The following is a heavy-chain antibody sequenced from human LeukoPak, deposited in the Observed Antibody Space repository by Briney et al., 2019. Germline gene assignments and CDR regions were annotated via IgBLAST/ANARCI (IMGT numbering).Heavy chain of an antibody. V-gene: IGHV1-2*04. Sequence: ASVKVSCKASGYTFTGYYMHWVRQAPGQGLGWMGWINPNSGGTNYAQKFQGWVTMTRDTSISTAYMELSRLRSDDTAVYYCARGPFMGTMVRGNWFDPWGQGTLVTVSS. D-gene: IGHD3-10*01. CDR3: ARGPFMGTMVRGNWFDP. CDR1: GYTFTGYY. CDR2: INPNSGGT. J-gene: IGHJ5*02.